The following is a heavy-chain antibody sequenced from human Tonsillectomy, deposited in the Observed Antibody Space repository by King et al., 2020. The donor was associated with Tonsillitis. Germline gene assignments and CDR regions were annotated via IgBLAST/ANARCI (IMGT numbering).Heavy chain of an antibody. Sequence: EVQLVESGGGLVQPGGSLRLSCAASGFTFSTYWMTWVRQAPGKGLEWVANIKQDGSEKYYVDSVKGRFTISRDNAKNSLYLQMNSLRAEDTAVYYCARDWNSSGWANSYMDVWGKGTTVTVSS. D-gene: IGHD6-19*01. CDR2: IKQDGSEK. CDR3: ARDWNSSGWANSYMDV. J-gene: IGHJ6*03. V-gene: IGHV3-7*01. CDR1: GFTFSTYW.